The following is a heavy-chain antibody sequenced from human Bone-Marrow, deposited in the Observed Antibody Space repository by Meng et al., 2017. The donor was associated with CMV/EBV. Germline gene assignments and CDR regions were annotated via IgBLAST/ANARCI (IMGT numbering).Heavy chain of an antibody. V-gene: IGHV4-31*02. J-gene: IGHJ5*02. D-gene: IGHD2-2*01. CDR1: SGGYC. CDR2: IYYSGST. CDR3: ARWGGYCSSTSCYTGWFDP. Sequence: SGGYCWSWIRQQPGKGLEWIGYIYYSGSTYYNSSLKSRVTISVDTSKNQFSLKLSSVTAADTAVYYCARWGGYCSSTSCYTGWFDPWGQGTLVTVSS.